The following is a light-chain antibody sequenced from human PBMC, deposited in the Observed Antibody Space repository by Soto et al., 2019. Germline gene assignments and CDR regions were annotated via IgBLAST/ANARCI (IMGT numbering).Light chain of an antibody. CDR1: SSDVGGYNY. J-gene: IGLJ1*01. Sequence: QSALTQPPSASGSPGQSVTISCTGTSSDVGGYNYVSWYQHRPGKAPKLMMYEVTKRPSGVPDRFSGAKSGNTASLTVSGLQAEDEADYYCTSHAGTNNFPYVFGTGTKLTVL. CDR2: EVT. V-gene: IGLV2-8*01. CDR3: TSHAGTNNFPYV.